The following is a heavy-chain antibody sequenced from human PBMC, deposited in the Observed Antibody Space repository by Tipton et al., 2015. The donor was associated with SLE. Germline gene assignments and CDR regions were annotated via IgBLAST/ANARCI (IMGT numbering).Heavy chain of an antibody. D-gene: IGHD2-21*01. CDR1: GYKFTSNW. Sequence: QLVQSGAEVKKPGESLKISCQVSGYKFTSNWIGWVRQLPGKGLEWMGIIYPGDSETAYSPSFQGQVTISADKSISTAYLQWTSLKASDTAMYYCARRATYCGGDCFNFDYWGQGTLVTVSS. CDR2: IYPGDSET. J-gene: IGHJ4*02. V-gene: IGHV5-51*03. CDR3: ARRATYCGGDCFNFDY.